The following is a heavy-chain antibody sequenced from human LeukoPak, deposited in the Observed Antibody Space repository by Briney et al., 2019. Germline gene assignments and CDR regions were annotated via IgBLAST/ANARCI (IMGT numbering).Heavy chain of an antibody. D-gene: IGHD2-2*01. CDR1: GFTFKSYV. V-gene: IGHV1-18*01. CDR2: ISGFNGNT. Sequence: ASVKVSCKASGFTFKSYVYMWVRRAPGQGPEWMGWISGFNGNTKFAQKFQGRLTMTTDTSTSTTFMELRNLRSDDTAMYYCARDQPGAFDIWGQGTMVTVSS. J-gene: IGHJ3*02. CDR3: ARDQPGAFDI.